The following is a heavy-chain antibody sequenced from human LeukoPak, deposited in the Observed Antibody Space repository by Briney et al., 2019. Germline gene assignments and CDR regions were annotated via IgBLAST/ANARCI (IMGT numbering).Heavy chain of an antibody. J-gene: IGHJ4*02. D-gene: IGHD1-26*01. CDR3: ARVGSGTGSYYDY. CDR2: INSDGSST. V-gene: IGHV3-74*01. Sequence: GGSLRLSCAASGFTFSTYWMHWVRPDPGKGLVWVSRINSDGSSTSYADSVQGRFTISRDNAKNTLYLQMNSLRAEDTAVYYCARVGSGTGSYYDYWGQGTLVTVSS. CDR1: GFTFSTYW.